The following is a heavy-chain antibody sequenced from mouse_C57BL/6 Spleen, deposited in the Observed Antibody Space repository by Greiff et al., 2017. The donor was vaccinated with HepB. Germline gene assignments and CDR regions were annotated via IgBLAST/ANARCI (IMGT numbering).Heavy chain of an antibody. Sequence: EVKLMESGGDLVKPGGSLKLSCAASGFTFSSYGMSWVRQTPDKRLEWVATISSGGSYTYYPDSVKGRFTISRDNAKNTLYLQMSSLKSEDTAMYYCARGGYHYFDYWGQGTTLTVSS. J-gene: IGHJ2*01. D-gene: IGHD2-2*01. CDR3: ARGGYHYFDY. CDR2: ISSGGSYT. V-gene: IGHV5-6*02. CDR1: GFTFSSYG.